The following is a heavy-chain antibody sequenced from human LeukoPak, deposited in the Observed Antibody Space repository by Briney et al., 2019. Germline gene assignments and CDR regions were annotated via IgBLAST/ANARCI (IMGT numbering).Heavy chain of an antibody. Sequence: PSETLSLTCTVSGGSFSSGGYYWSWIRQPPGKGLEWIGYIYHSGSTYYNPSLKSRVTISVDRSKNQFSLKLSSVTAADTAVYYCARVLGTRYCSSTSCPYYFDYWGQGTLVTVSS. D-gene: IGHD2-2*01. J-gene: IGHJ4*02. CDR1: GGSFSSGGYY. CDR2: IYHSGST. V-gene: IGHV4-30-2*01. CDR3: ARVLGTRYCSSTSCPYYFDY.